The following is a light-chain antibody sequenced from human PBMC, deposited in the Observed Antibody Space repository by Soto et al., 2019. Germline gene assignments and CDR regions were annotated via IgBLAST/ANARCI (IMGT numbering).Light chain of an antibody. V-gene: IGKV3-20*01. J-gene: IGKJ4*01. Sequence: EIVLKMSAATVSLSKRERATLSCRASQSISSTHLVWYQQKPGQAPSLLIFGASSRATGIPDRFTGSGSGTDFTLTISRLEPEDFAVYYCQQYGSSPLTFGGGTKVDIK. CDR1: QSISSTH. CDR2: GAS. CDR3: QQYGSSPLT.